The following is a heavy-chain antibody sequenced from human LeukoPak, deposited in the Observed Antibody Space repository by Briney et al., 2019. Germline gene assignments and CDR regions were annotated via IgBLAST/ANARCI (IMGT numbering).Heavy chain of an antibody. CDR1: GFTFNNYG. Sequence: PGGSLRLSCAASGFTFNNYGMHWVRQAPGKGLEWVATIWYDGSNKYYGDSVKGRFTISRDNSKNTLYMQMNSLRAEDTAVYYCACDQVGSGGNWFDPWGQGILVTVSS. CDR3: ACDQVGSGGNWFDP. V-gene: IGHV3-33*01. CDR2: IWYDGSNK. J-gene: IGHJ5*02. D-gene: IGHD1-26*01.